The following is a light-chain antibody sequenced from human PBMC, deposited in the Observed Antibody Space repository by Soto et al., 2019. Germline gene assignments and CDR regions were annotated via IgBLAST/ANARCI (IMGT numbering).Light chain of an antibody. CDR1: SSDVGGYNY. J-gene: IGLJ2*01. CDR3: SSYTSSSTLVV. V-gene: IGLV2-14*01. Sequence: ALTQPASVSGSPGQSITISCTGTSSDVGGYNYVSWYQQHPGKAPKLMIYEVSNRPSGVSNRFSGSKSGNTASLTISGLQAEDEADYYCSSYTSSSTLVVFGGGTQLTVL. CDR2: EVS.